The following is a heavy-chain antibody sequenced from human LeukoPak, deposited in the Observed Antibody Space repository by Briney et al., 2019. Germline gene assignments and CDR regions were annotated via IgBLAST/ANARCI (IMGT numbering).Heavy chain of an antibody. CDR1: GFTFKNYA. CDR2: ITGSGGTT. CDR3: ARERSHDYIDS. Sequence: GGSLRLSCAASGFTFKNYAMNWVRQAPGKGLEWVSGITGSGGTTYYADSVKGRFTISRDNTKNTLYLQMNSLRGEDTAVYYCARERSHDYIDSWGQGTLVTVSS. D-gene: IGHD4/OR15-4a*01. V-gene: IGHV3-23*01. J-gene: IGHJ5*01.